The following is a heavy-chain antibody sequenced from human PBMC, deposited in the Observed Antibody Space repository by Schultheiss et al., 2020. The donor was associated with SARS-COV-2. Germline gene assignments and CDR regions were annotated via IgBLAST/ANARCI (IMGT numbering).Heavy chain of an antibody. V-gene: IGHV1-2*06. CDR1: GYTFTGYY. J-gene: IGHJ4*02. D-gene: IGHD2-8*01. Sequence: ASVKVSCKASGYTFTGYYMHWVRQAPGQGLEWMGRINPNSGGTNYAQKFQGRVTMTRDTSISTAYMELSRLRSDNTAVYYCARGHPQKWAFDYWGQGTLVTVSS. CDR2: INPNSGGT. CDR3: ARGHPQKWAFDY.